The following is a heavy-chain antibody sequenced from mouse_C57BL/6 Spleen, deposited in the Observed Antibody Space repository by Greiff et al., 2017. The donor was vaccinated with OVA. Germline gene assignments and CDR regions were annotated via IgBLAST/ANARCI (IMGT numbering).Heavy chain of an antibody. CDR2: INPNNGGT. J-gene: IGHJ3*01. CDR1: GYTFTDYN. D-gene: IGHD1-2*01. V-gene: IGHV1-18*01. CDR3: ARGTRLGRAWFAY. Sequence: VQLKQSGPELVKPGASVKIPCKASGYTFTDYNMDWVKQSHGKSLEWIGDINPNNGGTIYNQKFKGKATLTVDKSSSTAYMELRSLTSEDTAVYYCARGTRLGRAWFAYWGQGTLVTVSA.